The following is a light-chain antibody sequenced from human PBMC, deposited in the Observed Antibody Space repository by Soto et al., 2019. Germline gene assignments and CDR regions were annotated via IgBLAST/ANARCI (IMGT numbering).Light chain of an antibody. J-gene: IGLJ2*01. CDR1: SSDLGDYNY. CDR3: SSYTSSSTPVV. CDR2: DVS. V-gene: IGLV2-14*01. Sequence: QSALTQPASVSESPGQSITISCTGTSSDLGDYNYVSWYQQHPGKAPKLMISDVSDRPSGVSTRFSGSKSGNTASLTISGLQAEDEADYYCSSYTSSSTPVVFGGGTKLTV.